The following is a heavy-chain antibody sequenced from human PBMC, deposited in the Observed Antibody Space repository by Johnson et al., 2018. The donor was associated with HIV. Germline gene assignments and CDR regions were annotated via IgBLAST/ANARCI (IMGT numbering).Heavy chain of an antibody. V-gene: IGHV3-20*04. D-gene: IGHD2-2*01. Sequence: VQLIESGGGLVQPGGSLRLSCAASGFTVSSNYMSWVRQGPGKGLEWVSGINWNGGSTGYADSVKGRFTISRDNAKNSLYLQMHSLRAEDTAVYYCARDRWYCSSTSCQKDAFDIWGQGTMVTVSS. J-gene: IGHJ3*02. CDR2: INWNGGST. CDR3: ARDRWYCSSTSCQKDAFDI. CDR1: GFTVSSNY.